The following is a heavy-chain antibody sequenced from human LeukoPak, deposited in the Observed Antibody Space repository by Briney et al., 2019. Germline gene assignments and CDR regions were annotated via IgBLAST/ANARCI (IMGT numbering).Heavy chain of an antibody. D-gene: IGHD2-2*01. CDR2: ISAYNGNT. J-gene: IGHJ5*02. CDR1: GYTFPSYG. CDR3: AWGGAAINWFDP. V-gene: IGHV1-18*01. Sequence: GSVKVSCKSSGYTFPSYGISWVRQAPGQGLEWMGWISAYNGNTNYAQKLQGRVTMTTDTSTSTAYMELRSLRSDDTAVYYCAWGGAAINWFDPWGQGTLATVSS.